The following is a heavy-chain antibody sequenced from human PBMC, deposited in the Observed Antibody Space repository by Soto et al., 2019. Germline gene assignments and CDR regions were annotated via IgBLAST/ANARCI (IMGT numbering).Heavy chain of an antibody. CDR1: GGTFSSYA. D-gene: IGHD3-9*01. CDR3: ARAEAQRYFDWLN. CDR2: IIPIFGTA. Sequence: QVQLVQSGAEVKKPGSSVKVSCKASGGTFSSYAISWVRQAPGQGLEWMGGIIPIFGTANYAQKFQGRVTXPXDXXTSTACMELSSLRSEDTAVYYCARAEAQRYFDWLNWGQGTLVAVAS. V-gene: IGHV1-69*05. J-gene: IGHJ4*02.